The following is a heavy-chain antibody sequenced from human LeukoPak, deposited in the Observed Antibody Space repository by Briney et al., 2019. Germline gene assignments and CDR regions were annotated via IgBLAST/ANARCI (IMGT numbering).Heavy chain of an antibody. Sequence: ASVKVSCKASGYTFTSYDINWVRQAPGQGLEWMGGIIPIFGTANYAQKFQGRVTITTDESTSTAYMELSSLRSEDTAVYYCARGSARDNYADYWGQGTLVTVSS. CDR2: IIPIFGTA. CDR3: ARGSARDNYADY. V-gene: IGHV1-69*05. D-gene: IGHD2-15*01. J-gene: IGHJ4*02. CDR1: GYTFTSYD.